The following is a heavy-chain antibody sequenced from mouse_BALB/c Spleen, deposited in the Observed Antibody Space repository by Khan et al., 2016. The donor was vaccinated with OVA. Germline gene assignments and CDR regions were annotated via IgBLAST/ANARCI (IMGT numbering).Heavy chain of an antibody. CDR2: IDPANGNT. Sequence: VQLQQSGAELVKPGASVKLSCTASGFNIKDTYMHWVKQRPEEGLEWIGKIDPANGNTKYDPKFQGKATITADTSSNTAYLQLSSLTSEDTAVYYCARTYDGTMDYWGQGTSVIVSS. CDR3: ARTYDGTMDY. CDR1: GFNIKDTY. D-gene: IGHD2-14*01. V-gene: IGHV14-3*02. J-gene: IGHJ4*01.